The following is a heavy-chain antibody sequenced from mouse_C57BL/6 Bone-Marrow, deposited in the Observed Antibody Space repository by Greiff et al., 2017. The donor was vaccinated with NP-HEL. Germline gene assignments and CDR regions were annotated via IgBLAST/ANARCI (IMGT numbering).Heavy chain of an antibody. V-gene: IGHV5-6*01. CDR1: GFTFSSYG. J-gene: IGHJ3*01. CDR3: ARHSFYGNFAY. CDR2: ISSGGSYT. D-gene: IGHD2-1*01. Sequence: EVMLVESGGDLVKPGGSLKLSCAASGFTFSSYGMSWVRQTPDKRLEWVATISSGGSYTYYPDSVKGRFTISRDNAKNTLYLQMSSLKSEDTAMYYCARHSFYGNFAYWGQGTLVTVSA.